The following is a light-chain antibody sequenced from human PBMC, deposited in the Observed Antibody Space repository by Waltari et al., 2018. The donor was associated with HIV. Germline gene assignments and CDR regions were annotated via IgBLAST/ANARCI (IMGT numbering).Light chain of an antibody. Sequence: QSALTQPASVSGSPGQSITISCTGTSSDVGSYNLVSWYQQYPGKAPKLMISEVSKRPSGFSNPFSVSKSGNTAPLTISGLQAEDEADYYCCSYAGSSTFVFGTGTKVTVL. J-gene: IGLJ1*01. V-gene: IGLV2-23*02. CDR1: SSDVGSYNL. CDR2: EVS. CDR3: CSYAGSSTFV.